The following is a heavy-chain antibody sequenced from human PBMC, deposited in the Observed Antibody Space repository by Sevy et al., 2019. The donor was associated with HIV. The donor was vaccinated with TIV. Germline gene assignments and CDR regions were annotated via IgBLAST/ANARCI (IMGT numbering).Heavy chain of an antibody. CDR2: MNTNTGNT. Sequence: ASVKVSCKTSGFNFASYDIYWVRQATGQGLEWIGRMNTNTGNTGSPQKYQDRVTMTRNTSITTAYMELRNLRSEDTARYYCAGVSGWYLRYSLDVWGQGTTVTVSS. D-gene: IGHD6-19*01. CDR3: AGVSGWYLRYSLDV. J-gene: IGHJ6*02. CDR1: GFNFASYD. V-gene: IGHV1-8*02.